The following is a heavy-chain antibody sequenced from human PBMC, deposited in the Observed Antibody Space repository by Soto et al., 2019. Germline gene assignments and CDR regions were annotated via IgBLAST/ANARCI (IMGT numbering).Heavy chain of an antibody. Sequence: PGESLKISCKGSGYSFTSYWIGWVRQMPGKGLEWMGIIYPGDSDTRYSPSFQGQVTISADKSISTAYLQWSSLKASDTAMYYCARLGADIVVVPAAINWFDPWGQGTLVTVSS. CDR3: ARLGADIVVVPAAINWFDP. V-gene: IGHV5-51*01. CDR1: GYSFTSYW. J-gene: IGHJ5*02. D-gene: IGHD2-2*01. CDR2: IYPGDSDT.